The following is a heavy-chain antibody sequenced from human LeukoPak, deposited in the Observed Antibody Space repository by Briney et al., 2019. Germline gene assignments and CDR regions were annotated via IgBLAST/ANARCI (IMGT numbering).Heavy chain of an antibody. CDR3: ARDFYDTSGYYYDY. CDR2: ISSSGSTI. CDR1: GFTFSSYE. D-gene: IGHD3-22*01. J-gene: IGHJ4*02. Sequence: GGSLRPSCAASGFTFSSYEMNWVRQAPGKGLEWVSYISSSGSTIYYADSVKGRFTISRDNAKNSLYLQMNSLRAEDTAVYYCARDFYDTSGYYYDYWGQGTLVSVSS. V-gene: IGHV3-48*03.